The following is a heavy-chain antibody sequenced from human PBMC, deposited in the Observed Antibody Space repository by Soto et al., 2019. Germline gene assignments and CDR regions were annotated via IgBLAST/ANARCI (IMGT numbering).Heavy chain of an antibody. V-gene: IGHV3-21*01. D-gene: IGHD2-15*01. CDR1: GFTFSSYS. CDR3: ARLYCSGGSCYSGDAFDI. CDR2: ISSSSNYI. Sequence: EVQLVESGGGLVKPGGSLRLSCAASGFTFSSYSMNWVRQAPGKGLEWVSSISSSSNYIYYADSVKGRFTISRDNAKNSLYLHMNSLRAEDTAVYYCARLYCSGGSCYSGDAFDIWGQGTMVTVS. J-gene: IGHJ3*02.